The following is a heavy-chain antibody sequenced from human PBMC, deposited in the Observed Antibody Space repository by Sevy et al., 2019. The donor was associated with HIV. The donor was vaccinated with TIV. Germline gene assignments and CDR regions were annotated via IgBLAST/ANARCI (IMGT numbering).Heavy chain of an antibody. CDR2: IWHDGSNK. D-gene: IGHD3-22*01. CDR1: GFIFSSYG. Sequence: GGSLRLSCAASGFIFSSYGMHWVRQAPGKGLEWVAVIWHDGSNKYYADSVKGRFTISRDNSKNTLYLQMNSLRAEDTAVYYCARDPSSMIVGNTPFDYWGQGTLVTVSS. V-gene: IGHV3-33*01. J-gene: IGHJ4*02. CDR3: ARDPSSMIVGNTPFDY.